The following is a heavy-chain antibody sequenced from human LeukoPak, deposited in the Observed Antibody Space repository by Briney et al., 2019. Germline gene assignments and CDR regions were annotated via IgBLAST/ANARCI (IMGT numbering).Heavy chain of an antibody. CDR1: GGSISSSNW. D-gene: IGHD6-6*01. Sequence: SETLSLTCAVSGGSISSSNWWSWVRQPPGKGLEWIGEIYHSGSTNYNPSLKSRVTISVDKSKNQFSLKLSSVTAADTAVSYCARVVRAPGYYFDYWGQGTLVTVSS. V-gene: IGHV4-4*02. J-gene: IGHJ4*02. CDR2: IYHSGST. CDR3: ARVVRAPGYYFDY.